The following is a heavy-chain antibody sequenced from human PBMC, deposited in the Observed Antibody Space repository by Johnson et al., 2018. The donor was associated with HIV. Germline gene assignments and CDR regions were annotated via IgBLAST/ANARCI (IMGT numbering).Heavy chain of an antibody. D-gene: IGHD6-19*01. V-gene: IGHV3-20*04. CDR3: AREDGSGWSTRGDDAFDI. CDR2: INWNGGST. CDR1: GFTFSSYG. J-gene: IGHJ3*02. Sequence: MPLVESGGGVVQPGRSLRLSCAASGFTFSSYGMHWVRQAPGKGLEWVSGINWNGGSTSYADSVKGRFTISRDNAKNSLYLQVNSLRAEDTAVYYGAREDGSGWSTRGDDAFDIWGQGTMVTVSA.